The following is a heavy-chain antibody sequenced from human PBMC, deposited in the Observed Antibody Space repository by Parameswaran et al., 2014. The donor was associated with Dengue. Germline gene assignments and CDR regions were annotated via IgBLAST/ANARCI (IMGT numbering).Heavy chain of an antibody. J-gene: IGHJ6*02. CDR3: AKVNQKTIFGVVIRGFQSRGYGMDV. D-gene: IGHD3-3*01. V-gene: IGHV3-23*01. Sequence: WIRQPPGKGLEWVSAISGSGGSTYYADSVKGRFTISRDNSKNTLYLQMNSLRAEDTAVYYCAKVNQKTIFGVVIRGFQSRGYGMDVWGQGTTVTVSS. CDR2: ISGSGGST.